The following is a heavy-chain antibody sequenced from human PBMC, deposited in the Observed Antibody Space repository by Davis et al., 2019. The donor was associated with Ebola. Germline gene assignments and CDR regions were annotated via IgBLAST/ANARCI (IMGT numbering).Heavy chain of an antibody. Sequence: AASVKVSCKASGGTFSSYAISWVRQAPGQGLEWMGGIIPVFRTASYAQKFQGRVTITADESTRTAYMEVSGLRSEDTAVYYCAHLGPQRYCSGGGCHGYLDYWGQGTLVTVSS. CDR1: GGTFSSYA. V-gene: IGHV1-69*13. CDR3: AHLGPQRYCSGGGCHGYLDY. CDR2: IIPVFRTA. D-gene: IGHD2-15*01. J-gene: IGHJ4*02.